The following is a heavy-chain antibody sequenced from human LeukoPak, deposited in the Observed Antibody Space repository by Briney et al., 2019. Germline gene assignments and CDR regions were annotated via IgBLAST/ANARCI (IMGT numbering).Heavy chain of an antibody. V-gene: IGHV4-34*01. CDR2: INHSGST. D-gene: IGHD3-10*01. Sequence: ASETLSLTCAVYGGSFSGYYWSWIRQTPGKGLEWIGEINHSGSTNYNPSLKSRVTISVDTSKNQFSLKLSSVTAADTAVYYCARTGPPSGSGSYYSGFNYWGQGTLVTVSS. J-gene: IGHJ4*02. CDR3: ARTGPPSGSGSYYSGFNY. CDR1: GGSFSGYY.